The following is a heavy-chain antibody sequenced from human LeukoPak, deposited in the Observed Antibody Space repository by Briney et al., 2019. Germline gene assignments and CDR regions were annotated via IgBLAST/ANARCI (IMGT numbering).Heavy chain of an antibody. CDR1: GGSFSGYY. J-gene: IGHJ5*02. V-gene: IGHV4-34*01. D-gene: IGHD3-3*01. CDR2: INYRGTT. CDR3: ARRATRVRKEWILQNNWFDP. Sequence: PSETLSLTCAIYGGSFSGYYWSWIRQPPGKGLEWIGEINYRGTTNSNPSLKSRVTISVNTSKNQFSLNLSSVTAADTAVFYCARRATRVRKEWILQNNWFDPWGQGTLVTVSS.